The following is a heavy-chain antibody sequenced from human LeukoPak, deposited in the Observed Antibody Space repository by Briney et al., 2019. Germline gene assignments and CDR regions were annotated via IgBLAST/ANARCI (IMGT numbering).Heavy chain of an antibody. Sequence: PGRSLRLSCAASGFTFSSYAMHWVRQAPGKGLEWVAVISYDGSNKYYADSVKGRFTISRDNAKNSLYLQMNSLRAEDTAVYYCARRYSSSPGRAFDIWGQGTMVTVSS. J-gene: IGHJ3*02. CDR2: ISYDGSNK. V-gene: IGHV3-30-3*01. CDR1: GFTFSSYA. D-gene: IGHD6-6*01. CDR3: ARRYSSSPGRAFDI.